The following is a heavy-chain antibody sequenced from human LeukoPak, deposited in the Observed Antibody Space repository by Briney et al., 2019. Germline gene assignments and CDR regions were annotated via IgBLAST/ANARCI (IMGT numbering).Heavy chain of an antibody. D-gene: IGHD4-23*01. J-gene: IGHJ3*02. V-gene: IGHV1-2*06. CDR3: ARKALTYVGAFDI. CDR2: INPNSGGT. Sequence: ASVKVSCKASGYTFTGYYMHWVRQAPGQGLEWMGRINPNSGGTNYAQKFQGRVTMTRDTSVSTAYMELSRLRSDDTAVYYCARKALTYVGAFDIWGRGTMVTVSS. CDR1: GYTFTGYY.